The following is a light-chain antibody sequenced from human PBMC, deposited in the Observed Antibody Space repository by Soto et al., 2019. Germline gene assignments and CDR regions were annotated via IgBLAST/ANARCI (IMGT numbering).Light chain of an antibody. V-gene: IGLV2-14*01. CDR2: EVS. CDR1: SSDVGGYNY. CDR3: SSYTSSSTRV. Sequence: QSALTQPASVSGSPGQSITISCTGTSSDVGGYNYVSWYQQHPGKAPKLMIYEVSNRPSGVSHRFSASKSSNTASLTISGLQAEDEADYYCSSYTSSSTRVFGGGTKLTVL. J-gene: IGLJ3*02.